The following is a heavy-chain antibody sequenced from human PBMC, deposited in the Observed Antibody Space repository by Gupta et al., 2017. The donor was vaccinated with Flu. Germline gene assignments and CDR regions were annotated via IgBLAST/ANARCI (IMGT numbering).Heavy chain of an antibody. J-gene: IGHJ3*02. CDR2: SSGPGLTT. V-gene: IGHV3-23*01. CDR3: AKVRGEWELLHAFDI. D-gene: IGHD1-26*01. Sequence: QAPGKGLEWVSGSSGPGLTTYYADSVKGRFTISRDNSKNTLYLHMNSQTAEDTALYFCAKVRGEWELLHAFDIWGQGTMVTVSS.